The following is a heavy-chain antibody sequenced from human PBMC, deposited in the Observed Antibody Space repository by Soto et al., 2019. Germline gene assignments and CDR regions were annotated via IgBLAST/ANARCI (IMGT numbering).Heavy chain of an antibody. V-gene: IGHV3-30-3*02. Sequence: QVQLVESGGGVVQPGRSLRLSCAASGFTFSSYAMHWVRQAPGKGLEWVAVISYDGSNKYYADSVKGRFTISRDNSKNTLYLQMNSLRAEDTAVYYCAKPPEGKLVWFGELFDYFDYWGQGTLVTVSS. J-gene: IGHJ4*02. CDR3: AKPPEGKLVWFGELFDYFDY. CDR1: GFTFSSYA. CDR2: ISYDGSNK. D-gene: IGHD3-10*01.